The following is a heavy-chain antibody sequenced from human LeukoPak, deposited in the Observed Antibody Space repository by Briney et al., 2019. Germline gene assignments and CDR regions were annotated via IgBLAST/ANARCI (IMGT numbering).Heavy chain of an antibody. CDR1: GFSFSDYE. D-gene: IGHD3-22*01. J-gene: IGHJ4*02. Sequence: GGSLRLSCAASGFSFSDYEMNWVRQAPGKGLEWVSVMTSSGGNTYYADSVKGRFTISRDNSKNTLYLQMNSLRAEDTALYYCASYDSSGYYLYRYFTYWGQGTLVTVSS. V-gene: IGHV3-23*01. CDR3: ASYDSSGYYLYRYFTY. CDR2: MTSSGGNT.